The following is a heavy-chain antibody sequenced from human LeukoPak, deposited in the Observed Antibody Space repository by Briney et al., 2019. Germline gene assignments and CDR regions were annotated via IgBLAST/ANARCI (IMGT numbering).Heavy chain of an antibody. Sequence: GGSLRLSCAAFGFIFSNIYMDWVRQAPGKGLEWVGPTRNRANSYTTEYAASVKGRFTISRDDSKTSLYLQTNSLKNEDTAVYYCASQEYYYDSSGSYYWGQVILVSVSS. J-gene: IGHJ4*02. CDR2: TRNRANSYTT. D-gene: IGHD3-22*01. CDR3: ASQEYYYDSSGSYY. CDR1: GFIFSNIY. V-gene: IGHV3-72*01.